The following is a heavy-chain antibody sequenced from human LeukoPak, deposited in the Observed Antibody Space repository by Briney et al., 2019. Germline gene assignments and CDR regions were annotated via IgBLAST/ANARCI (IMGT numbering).Heavy chain of an antibody. CDR1: GGSISSGGYY. CDR3: ARDQGGYGSFDN. D-gene: IGHD5-12*01. V-gene: IGHV4-31*03. Sequence: SETLSLTCTVSGGSISSGGYYWSWIRQHPGKGPEWIGNIHYSGGTYGNPSLKSRATMSVDTSKNQFSLRLTSVTAADTAVYYCARDQGGYGSFDNWGQETLVTVSS. J-gene: IGHJ4*02. CDR2: IHYSGGT.